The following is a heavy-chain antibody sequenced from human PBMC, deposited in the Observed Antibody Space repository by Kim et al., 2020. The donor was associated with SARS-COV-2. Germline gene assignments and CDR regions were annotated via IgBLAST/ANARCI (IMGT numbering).Heavy chain of an antibody. J-gene: IGHJ4*02. CDR3: ARGSYYDILTGYYGNDY. V-gene: IGHV3-30*01. Sequence: KGRFTISRDNSKNTLYLQMNSLRAEDTAVYYCARGSYYDILTGYYGNDYWGQGTLVTVSS. D-gene: IGHD3-9*01.